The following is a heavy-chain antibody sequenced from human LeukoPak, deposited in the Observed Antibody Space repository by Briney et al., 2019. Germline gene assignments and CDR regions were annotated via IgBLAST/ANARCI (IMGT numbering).Heavy chain of an antibody. J-gene: IGHJ4*02. Sequence: SETLSLTCTVSGGSISSYYWSWIRQPPGKGLEWIGYIYYSGSTNSNPSLKSRVTISVDTSKNQFSLKLSSVTAADTAVYYCARSWYYDFWSGYSGFDYWGQGTLVTVSS. CDR3: ARSWYYDFWSGYSGFDY. V-gene: IGHV4-59*08. D-gene: IGHD3-3*01. CDR2: IYYSGST. CDR1: GGSISSYY.